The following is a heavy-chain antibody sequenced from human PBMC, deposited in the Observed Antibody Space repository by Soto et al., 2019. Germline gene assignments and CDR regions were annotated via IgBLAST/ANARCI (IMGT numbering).Heavy chain of an antibody. CDR2: TQYSGSN. CDR1: GGSISSGDYY. Sequence: XXTLSLTYTVSGGSISSGDYYWSCIRQPPGKGLEWIGYTQYSGSNNYNPSLKSRVTISLDTSKKQFSLQLSSVTPADTAVYYCARQDCGGDCYFFNYWGPGTLVTVSS. J-gene: IGHJ4*02. D-gene: IGHD2-21*02. CDR3: ARQDCGGDCYFFNY. V-gene: IGHV4-61*08.